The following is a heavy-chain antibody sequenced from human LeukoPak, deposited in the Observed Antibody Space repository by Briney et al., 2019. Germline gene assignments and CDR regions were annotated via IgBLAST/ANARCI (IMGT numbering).Heavy chain of an antibody. V-gene: IGHV4-39*01. CDR2: IYYSGGT. Sequence: SSETLSLTCTVSGGSISSTSCYWGWIRQPPGKGLEWIGSIYYSGGTYYNPSLKSRVTISVDTSKNQFSLNLSSVTAADTAVYYCARRYSYGPSWLNYWGQGTLVTVSS. CDR1: GGSISSTSCY. CDR3: ARRYSYGPSWLNY. J-gene: IGHJ4*02. D-gene: IGHD5-18*01.